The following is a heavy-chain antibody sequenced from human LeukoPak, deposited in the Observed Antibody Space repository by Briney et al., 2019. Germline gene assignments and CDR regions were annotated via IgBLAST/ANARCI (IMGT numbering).Heavy chain of an antibody. J-gene: IGHJ5*02. D-gene: IGHD4-23*01. CDR2: ISSSSSTI. CDR1: GFTFSSYS. V-gene: IGHV3-48*04. Sequence: GGSLRLSCAASGFTFSSYSMNWVRQAPGKGLEWVSYISSSSSTIYYADSMKGRFTISRDNAKNSLYLQMNSLRAEDTAVYYCANDGYGGNSRHNWFDPWGQGTLVTVSS. CDR3: ANDGYGGNSRHNWFDP.